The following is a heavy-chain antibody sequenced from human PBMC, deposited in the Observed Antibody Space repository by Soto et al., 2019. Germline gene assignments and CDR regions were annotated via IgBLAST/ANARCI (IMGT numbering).Heavy chain of an antibody. V-gene: IGHV1-3*04. CDR1: GYTFTSYA. Sequence: ASVKVSCKASGYTFTSYAIHWVRQAPGQRLEWMGWINTVDGNTKYSQNFQGRVTITRDTSASTAYLGLSSLRSEDTAVYYCARESYSSSDNWFDPWGQGTLVTVSS. J-gene: IGHJ5*02. CDR2: INTVDGNT. CDR3: ARESYSSSDNWFDP. D-gene: IGHD6-13*01.